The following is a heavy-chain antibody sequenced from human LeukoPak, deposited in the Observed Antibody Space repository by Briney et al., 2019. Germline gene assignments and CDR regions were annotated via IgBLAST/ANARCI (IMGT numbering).Heavy chain of an antibody. CDR3: ARYVRQDDYFDY. D-gene: IGHD3-16*01. V-gene: IGHV3-33*08. CDR1: GFTFSSYA. J-gene: IGHJ4*02. CDR2: IWYDGSNK. Sequence: GGSLRLSCAASGFTFSSYAMSWVRRAPGKGLEWVAVIWYDGSNKYYADSVKGRFTISRDNSKNTLYLQMNSLRAEDTAVYYCARYVRQDDYFDYWGQGTLVTVSS.